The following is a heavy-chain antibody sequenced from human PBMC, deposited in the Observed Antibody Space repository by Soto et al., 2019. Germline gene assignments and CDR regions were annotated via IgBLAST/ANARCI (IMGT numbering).Heavy chain of an antibody. CDR3: AKDPLEWLSDASFDY. V-gene: IGHV3-9*01. J-gene: IGHJ4*02. CDR2: ISWNSGSI. D-gene: IGHD3-3*01. Sequence: EVQLVESGGGLVQPGRSLRLSCAASGFTFDDYAMHWVRQAPGKGLEWVSGISWNSGSIGYADSVKGRFTISRDNAKNSLYLQMNSLRAEDTALYYCAKDPLEWLSDASFDYWGQGTLVTVSS. CDR1: GFTFDDYA.